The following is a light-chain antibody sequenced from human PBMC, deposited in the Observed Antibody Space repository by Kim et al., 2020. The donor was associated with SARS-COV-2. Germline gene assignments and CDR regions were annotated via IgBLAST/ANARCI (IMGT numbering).Light chain of an antibody. Sequence: LTRNLPSALNVGGNNVYWFLQKPCSPPSYLLYYFSDSDKGQGSGVPTRFSGSKDAPANTGILLISGLQSEDEADYYCMIWPRNAVLFGGGTQLTVL. CDR1: SALNVGGNN. CDR3: MIWPRNAVL. CDR2: YFSDSDK. V-gene: IGLV5-37*01. J-gene: IGLJ2*01.